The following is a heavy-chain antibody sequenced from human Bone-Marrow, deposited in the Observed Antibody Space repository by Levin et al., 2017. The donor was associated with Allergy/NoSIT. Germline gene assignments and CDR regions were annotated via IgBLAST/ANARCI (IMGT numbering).Heavy chain of an antibody. CDR1: GYSFTGYW. D-gene: IGHD3-9*01. V-gene: IGHV1-2*06. Sequence: GASVKVSCKASGYSFTGYWLHWVRQAPGQGLEWMGRINPNSGGTNYAQKFQGRVTMTRDTSISTAYMELSRLRSDDTAMYYCARDRDDDILTGYYSNAFDIWGQGTLVTVSS. CDR3: ARDRDDDILTGYYSNAFDI. J-gene: IGHJ3*02. CDR2: INPNSGGT.